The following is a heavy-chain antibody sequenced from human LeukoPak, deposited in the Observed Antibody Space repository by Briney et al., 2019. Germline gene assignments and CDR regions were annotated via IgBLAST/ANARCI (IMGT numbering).Heavy chain of an antibody. CDR2: INHSGST. CDR3: ARGLRPIAVAGTTYPDY. Sequence: SETLSLTRAVYGGSFSCYYWSWIRQPPGKGLEWIGEINHSGSTNYNPSLKSRVTISVDTSKNQFSLKLSSVTAADTAVYYCARGLRPIAVAGTTYPDYWGQSTVVTLSS. CDR1: GGSFSCYY. V-gene: IGHV4-34*01. D-gene: IGHD6-19*01. J-gene: IGHJ4*02.